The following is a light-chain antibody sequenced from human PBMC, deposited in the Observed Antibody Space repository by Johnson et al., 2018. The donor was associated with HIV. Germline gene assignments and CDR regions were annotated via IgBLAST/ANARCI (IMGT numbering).Light chain of an antibody. J-gene: IGLJ1*01. CDR1: SSNIGNNY. V-gene: IGLV1-51*02. Sequence: VLTQPPSVSAAPGQKVTISCSGSSSNIGNNYVSWYQQLPGTAPKLLIYENNKRPSGIPDRFSGSKSGTSATLGITGLQTGDEADYYCGTWDSSLSAGRVFGTGTKVTVL. CDR3: GTWDSSLSAGRV. CDR2: ENN.